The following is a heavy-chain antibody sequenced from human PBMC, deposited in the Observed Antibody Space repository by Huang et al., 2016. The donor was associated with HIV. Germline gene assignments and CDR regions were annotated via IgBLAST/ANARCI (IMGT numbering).Heavy chain of an antibody. CDR1: TFTFGAYW. J-gene: IGHJ6*02. V-gene: IGHV3-7*01. Sequence: VESGGRLVQPGGSLRPSCVGSTFTFGAYWMSWVRQSPGKGLEWVANIKQDEIEKYYVESVKGRVNISRDNAKKVLFLEMNNVRVEDTATYYCATKTAAMDIWGQGTTVTVS. CDR3: ATKTAAMDI. CDR2: IKQDEIEK. D-gene: IGHD1-7*01.